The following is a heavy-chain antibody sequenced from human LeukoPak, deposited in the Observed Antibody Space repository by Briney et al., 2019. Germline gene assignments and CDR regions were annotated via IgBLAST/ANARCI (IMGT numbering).Heavy chain of an antibody. V-gene: IGHV3-49*04. CDR2: IRSKAYGGTT. CDR3: TRDTVTPDY. D-gene: IGHD4-17*01. Sequence: GGSLRLSCAASGFTFSSYAMHWVRQAPGKGLEWVGFIRSKAYGGTTEYAASVKGRFTISRDDSKSIAYLQMNSLKTEDTAVYYCTRDTVTPDYWGQGTLVTVSS. J-gene: IGHJ4*02. CDR1: GFTFSSYA.